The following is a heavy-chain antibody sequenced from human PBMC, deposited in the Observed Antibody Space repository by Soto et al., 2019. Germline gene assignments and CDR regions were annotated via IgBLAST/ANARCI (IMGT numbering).Heavy chain of an antibody. Sequence: SLRLSCAASGFTFSSYAMSWVRQAPGKGLEWVSAISGSGGSTYYADSVKGRFTISRDNSKNTLYLQMNSLRAEDTAVYYCAKGVAATFGYYYYGMDVWGQGTTVTVSS. J-gene: IGHJ6*02. CDR3: AKGVAATFGYYYYGMDV. V-gene: IGHV3-23*01. CDR2: ISGSGGST. D-gene: IGHD2-15*01. CDR1: GFTFSSYA.